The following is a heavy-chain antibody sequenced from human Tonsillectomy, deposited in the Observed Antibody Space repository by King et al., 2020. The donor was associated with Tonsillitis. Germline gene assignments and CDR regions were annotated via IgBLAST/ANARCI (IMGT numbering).Heavy chain of an antibody. CDR1: GFTFISYG. Sequence: VQLVQSGGGLVQPGGSLRLSCAASGFTFISYGMNWVRQAPGKGLEWVSYISSSSSTIYYADSVKGRFTISRDNAKNSLYLQMNSLRAEDTAVYYCARGGAARPDLWGQGTLVTVSS. D-gene: IGHD6-6*01. V-gene: IGHV3-48*01. CDR2: ISSSSSTI. J-gene: IGHJ1*01. CDR3: ARGGAARPDL.